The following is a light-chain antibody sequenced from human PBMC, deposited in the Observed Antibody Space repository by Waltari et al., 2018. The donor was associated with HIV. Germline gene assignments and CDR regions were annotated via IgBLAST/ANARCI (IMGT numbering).Light chain of an antibody. V-gene: IGKV3-20*01. CDR2: DSS. CDR1: QSVSRNY. CDR3: QYYGTSPTS. Sequence: DIVLTQSPGPLSLSPGERATLSCRASQSVSRNYSAWYQQTPGQAPRLLIYDSSTRATGIPDRFSASGSETDFTLTINRLEPEDFALYGCQYYGTSPTSFGHGTKLEIK. J-gene: IGKJ2*01.